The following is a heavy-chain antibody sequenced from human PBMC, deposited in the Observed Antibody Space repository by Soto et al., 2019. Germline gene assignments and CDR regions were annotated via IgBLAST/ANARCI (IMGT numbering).Heavy chain of an antibody. CDR2: IYHGGTT. V-gene: IGHV4-38-2*02. J-gene: IGHJ4*02. CDR1: GYSISSGSY. D-gene: IGHD3-22*01. Sequence: SETLSLTCTVSGYSISSGSYWAWIRQPPGKGPEWIASIYHGGTTFYNPSLKSRITISVDTSNNQFSLKLTSVTAADTAVYYCARLDSSGYYYGYYFDYWGQGTLVTVSS. CDR3: ARLDSSGYYYGYYFDY.